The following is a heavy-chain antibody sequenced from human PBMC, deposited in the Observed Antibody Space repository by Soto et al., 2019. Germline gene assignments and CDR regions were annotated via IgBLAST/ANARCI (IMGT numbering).Heavy chain of an antibody. CDR2: INHVVST. Sequence: PSETLSLTCAVYGGSFSGYYWSWIRQPPGKGLEWIGEINHVVSTNYNPSLKGRFTISVDTSKNLFSLKLSFVTAADTVVFYFARRGLLWFGAGYYYGMDVWGQGTTVTVSS. CDR3: ARRGLLWFGAGYYYGMDV. V-gene: IGHV4-34*01. D-gene: IGHD3-10*01. J-gene: IGHJ6*02. CDR1: GGSFSGYY.